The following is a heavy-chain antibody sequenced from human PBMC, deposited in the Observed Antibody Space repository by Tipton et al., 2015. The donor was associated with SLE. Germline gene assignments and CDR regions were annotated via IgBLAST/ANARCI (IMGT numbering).Heavy chain of an antibody. J-gene: IGHJ4*02. D-gene: IGHD1-1*01. CDR2: INPDGGST. CDR3: TRATTQSLDY. V-gene: IGHV3-74*01. CDR1: GFTFSSYW. Sequence: SLRLSCTASGFTFSSYWIHWVRQAPGKGLVWVSRINPDGGSTSHADSVEGRFTIFRDNAKNTVYLQMNSLGAEDTAIYYCTRATTQSLDYWGPGTLVTVSS.